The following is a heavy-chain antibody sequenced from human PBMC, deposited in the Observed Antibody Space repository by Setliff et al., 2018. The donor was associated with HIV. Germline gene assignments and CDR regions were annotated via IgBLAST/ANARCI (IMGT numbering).Heavy chain of an antibody. J-gene: IGHJ6*03. D-gene: IGHD1-1*01. V-gene: IGHV4-34*01. Sequence: PSETLSLTCAIYGGSFSGNYWSWIRQPPGKGLEWIGEINYSGTTNHNPFLKSRVTISVDTSKNQFSLKLTSVTAADTAVYYCARDWNHYFYYMDVWGKGTTVTVSS. CDR2: INYSGTT. CDR1: GGSFSGNY. CDR3: ARDWNHYFYYMDV.